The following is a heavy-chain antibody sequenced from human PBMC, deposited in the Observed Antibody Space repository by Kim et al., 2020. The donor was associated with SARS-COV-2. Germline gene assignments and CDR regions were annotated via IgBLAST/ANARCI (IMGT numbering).Heavy chain of an antibody. CDR3: ARALRVQLWLQEYYYGMDV. J-gene: IGHJ6*02. CDR2: MNPNSGNT. Sequence: ASVKVSCKASGYTFTSYDINWVRQATGQGLEWMGWMNPNSGNTGYAQKFQGRVTMTRNTSISTAYMELSSLRSEDTAVYYCARALRVQLWLQEYYYGMDVWGQGTTVTVSS. D-gene: IGHD5-18*01. CDR1: GYTFTSYD. V-gene: IGHV1-8*01.